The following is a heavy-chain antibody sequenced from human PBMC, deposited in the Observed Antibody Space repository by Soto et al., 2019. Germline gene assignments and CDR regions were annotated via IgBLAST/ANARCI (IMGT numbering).Heavy chain of an antibody. CDR3: ARGGPVSVSPAWQLLGYFDY. CDR2: ISYTGAT. D-gene: IGHD2-15*01. J-gene: IGHJ4*02. CDR1: GGSISRGAYF. Sequence: VHLQESGPGQVRPSQTLSLSCSVSGGSISRGAYFWTWIRQFPGKGLEWIAYISYTGATYYNPSLKSRVTILADTSKNQFSLKLNSVTSADTAVYYCARGGPVSVSPAWQLLGYFDYWGQGTLVTVSS. V-gene: IGHV4-31*03.